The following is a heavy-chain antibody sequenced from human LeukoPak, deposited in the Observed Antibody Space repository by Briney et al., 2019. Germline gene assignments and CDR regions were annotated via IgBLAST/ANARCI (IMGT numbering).Heavy chain of an antibody. V-gene: IGHV4-4*02. CDR3: ASSSRCLEWSKNRY. J-gene: IGHJ4*02. CDR2: IYHSGST. CDR1: GGSISSSNW. Sequence: SETLSLTCAVSGGSISSSNWWSWVRQPPGKGLEWIGEIYHSGSTNYNPSLKSRVTISVDKSKNQFSLKLSSVTAADTAVYYCASSSRCLEWSKNRYWGQGTLVTVSS. D-gene: IGHD3-3*01.